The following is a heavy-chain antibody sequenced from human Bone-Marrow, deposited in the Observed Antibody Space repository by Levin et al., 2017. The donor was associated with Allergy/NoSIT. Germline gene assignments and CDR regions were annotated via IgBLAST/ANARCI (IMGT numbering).Heavy chain of an antibody. CDR2: VHYTGSP. J-gene: IGHJ6*03. CDR3: ARVHLGRPYFFYYMDL. Sequence: RTSETLSLTCTVSGDSIGTYYWGWIRQPPGRGLEWVGHVHYTGSPKYNPSLEGRVTLSRDTSKNRISLRLTSVTAADTAVYFCARVHLGRPYFFYYMDLWGKGTAVIVS. V-gene: IGHV4-59*01. CDR1: GDSIGTYY. D-gene: IGHD3-3*01.